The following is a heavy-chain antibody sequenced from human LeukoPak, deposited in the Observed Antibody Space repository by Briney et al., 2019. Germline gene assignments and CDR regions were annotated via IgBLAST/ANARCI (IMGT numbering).Heavy chain of an antibody. CDR1: GGSINSYY. J-gene: IGHJ4*02. V-gene: IGHV4-59*08. Sequence: SETLSLTCSVSGGSINSYYWSWIRQPPGKGLEYIGYIYYSGSTNYNPSLKSRVTVSVDTSKNQFSLKLSSVTAADTAMYYCARRRGPTARSDFFDYWGQGTLVTVSS. CDR2: IYYSGST. CDR3: ARRRGPTARSDFFDY. D-gene: IGHD6-6*01.